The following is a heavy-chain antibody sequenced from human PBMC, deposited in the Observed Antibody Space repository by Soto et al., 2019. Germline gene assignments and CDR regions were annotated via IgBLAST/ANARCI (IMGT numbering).Heavy chain of an antibody. CDR3: ARVTFYYGSGRDYYYMDV. D-gene: IGHD3-10*01. V-gene: IGHV3-21*01. CDR1: GFTFSSYS. J-gene: IGHJ6*03. CDR2: ISSSSTYI. Sequence: EVQLVESGGGLVKPGGSLRLSCAASGFTFSSYSMSWVRQAPGKGLEWVSSISSSSTYIFYADSVKGRFTISRDNAKNSLYLQMDSLRAEHTAVYYCARVTFYYGSGRDYYYMDVWGKGTTVTVSS.